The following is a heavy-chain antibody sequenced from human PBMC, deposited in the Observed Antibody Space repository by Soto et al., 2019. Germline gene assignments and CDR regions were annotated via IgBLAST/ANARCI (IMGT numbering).Heavy chain of an antibody. CDR3: VRQGIDYLHGLVDV. J-gene: IGHJ6*02. Sequence: QVQLQQSGPRLVKPSETLSLTCTVSSGPDRSHNWGWIRQPPGRGLEWIGYVYYTGDAAYNPSLRSRVSISADTSTNDISLTLSSVTAADTAVYYCVRQGIDYLHGLVDVWGQGTPVIVSS. V-gene: IGHV4-59*08. CDR2: VYYTGDA. D-gene: IGHD4-17*01. CDR1: SGPDRSHN.